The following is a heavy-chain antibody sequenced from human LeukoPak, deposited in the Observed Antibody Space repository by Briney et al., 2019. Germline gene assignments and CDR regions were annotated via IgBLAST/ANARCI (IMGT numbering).Heavy chain of an antibody. CDR1: GGSISSYY. V-gene: IGHV4-59*01. Sequence: PSETLSLTCTVSGGSISSYYWSWIRQPPGKGLEWIGYIYYSGSANYNPSLKSRVTISVDTSKNQFSLKLSSVTAADTAVYYCARVSTRGIAVAGYFDYWGQGNPGHRLL. J-gene: IGHJ4*02. D-gene: IGHD6-19*01. CDR3: ARVSTRGIAVAGYFDY. CDR2: IYYSGSA.